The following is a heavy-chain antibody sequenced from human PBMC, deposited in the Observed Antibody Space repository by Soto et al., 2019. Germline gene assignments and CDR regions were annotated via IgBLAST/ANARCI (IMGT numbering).Heavy chain of an antibody. CDR3: AKDVNRYGYDY. CDR2: ISYDGRNK. V-gene: IGHV3-30*18. J-gene: IGHJ4*02. D-gene: IGHD5-12*01. Sequence: QVQLVESGGDVVQPGRSLRLSCAGSGFTFSTYGMHWVRQAPGKGLEWVALISYDGRNKYYADSVKGRFPISRDNSKTSLDLQMDSLRGEDTAVYYCAKDVNRYGYDYWGQGTLVTVSS. CDR1: GFTFSTYG.